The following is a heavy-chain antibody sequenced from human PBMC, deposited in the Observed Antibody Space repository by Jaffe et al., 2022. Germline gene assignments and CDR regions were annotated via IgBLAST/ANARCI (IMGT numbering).Heavy chain of an antibody. CDR2: IKQDGSEK. CDR1: GFTFSSYW. J-gene: IGHJ4*02. D-gene: IGHD6-13*01. V-gene: IGHV3-7*01. CDR3: ARALAAAVQANYFDY. Sequence: EVQLVESGGGLVQPGGSLRLSCAASGFTFSSYWMSWVRQAPGKGLEWVANIKQDGSEKYYVDSVKGRFTISRDNAKNSLYLQMNSLRAEDTAVYYCARALAAAVQANYFDYWGQGTLVTVSS.